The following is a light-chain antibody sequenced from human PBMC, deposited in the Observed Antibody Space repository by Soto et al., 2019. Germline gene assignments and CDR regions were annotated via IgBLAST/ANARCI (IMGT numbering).Light chain of an antibody. CDR1: ESVTTY. Sequence: DIVLTQSPATLSLSPGERATLSCRASESVTTYLAWYRQKPGQPPRLLIYDASKRATGVPVRFSGSVSGTDFNLTISSLEPEDFAIYYCQPLSNWPALTCGGGTKVEIK. V-gene: IGKV3-11*01. CDR2: DAS. J-gene: IGKJ4*01. CDR3: QPLSNWPALT.